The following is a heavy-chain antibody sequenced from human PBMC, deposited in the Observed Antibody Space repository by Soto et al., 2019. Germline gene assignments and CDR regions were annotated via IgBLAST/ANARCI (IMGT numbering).Heavy chain of an antibody. J-gene: IGHJ4*02. Sequence: GGSLRLSCAASGFTFNTYGMHWVRQAPGKGLEWVAVIWYDGSLKYYADSVKGRFTISRDNSKNALYLQINSLRAEDTAVYYCARARGYTYGPPTYWGQGTLVTVSS. CDR3: ARARGYTYGPPTY. CDR1: GFTFNTYG. D-gene: IGHD5-18*01. V-gene: IGHV3-33*01. CDR2: IWYDGSLK.